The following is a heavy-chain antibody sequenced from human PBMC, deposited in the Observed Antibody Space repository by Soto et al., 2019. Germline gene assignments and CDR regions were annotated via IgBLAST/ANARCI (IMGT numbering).Heavy chain of an antibody. Sequence: GGSLRLSCAASGFTFSSYSMNWVRQAPGKGLEWVSSISSSSSYIYYADSVKGRFTISRDNAKNSLYLQMNSLRAEDTAVYYCAREEQWLSIGDYFDYWGQGTLVTVSS. CDR2: ISSSSSYI. D-gene: IGHD6-19*01. V-gene: IGHV3-21*01. CDR1: GFTFSSYS. J-gene: IGHJ4*02. CDR3: AREEQWLSIGDYFDY.